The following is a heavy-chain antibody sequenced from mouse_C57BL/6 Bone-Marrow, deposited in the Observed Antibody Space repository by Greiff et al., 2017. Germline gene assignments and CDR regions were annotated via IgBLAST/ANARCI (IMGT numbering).Heavy chain of an antibody. CDR3: ARPYDGYGYAMDY. CDR1: GYAFSSYW. D-gene: IGHD2-3*01. J-gene: IGHJ4*01. CDR2: IYPGDGDT. V-gene: IGHV1-80*01. Sequence: QVQLQQSGAELVKPGASVKISCKASGYAFSSYWMNWVKQRPGKGLEWIGQIYPGDGDTNYNGKFKGKATLTADKSSSTAYMQLSSLTSEDSAVYFCARPYDGYGYAMDYWGQGTSVTVSS.